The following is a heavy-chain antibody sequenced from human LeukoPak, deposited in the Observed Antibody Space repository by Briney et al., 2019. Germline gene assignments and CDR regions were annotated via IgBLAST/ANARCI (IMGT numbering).Heavy chain of an antibody. D-gene: IGHD3-22*01. Sequence: ASVKVSCKASGGTFSSYAISWVRQAPGQGLEWMGGIIPIFGTANYAQKFQGRVTITTDESTSTVYMELSSLRSEDTAVYYCARDSRVSGSGYYNYWGQGTLVTVSS. CDR2: IIPIFGTA. V-gene: IGHV1-69*05. J-gene: IGHJ4*02. CDR3: ARDSRVSGSGYYNY. CDR1: GGTFSSYA.